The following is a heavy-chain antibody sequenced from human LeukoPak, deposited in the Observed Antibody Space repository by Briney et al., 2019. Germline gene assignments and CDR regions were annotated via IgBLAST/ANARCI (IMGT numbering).Heavy chain of an antibody. J-gene: IGHJ4*02. CDR2: INLSAGSI. CDR3: ARLARNAGPFDY. V-gene: IGHV1-46*01. D-gene: IGHD6-13*01. Sequence: ASVKVSCKASGYTFINYFMYWVRQAPGQGLESMGIINLSAGSINYAQKFQGKITVTRDLSTSTLYLGLSSLTSEDTAVYYCARLARNAGPFDYWGQGTRVTVSS. CDR1: GYTFINYF.